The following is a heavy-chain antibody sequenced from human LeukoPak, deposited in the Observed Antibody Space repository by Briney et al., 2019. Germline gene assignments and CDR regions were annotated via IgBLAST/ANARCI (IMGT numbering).Heavy chain of an antibody. Sequence: ASVKVSCKASGYTFTGYYMHWVRQAPGQGLEWMGWINPNSGGTNYAQKFQGRVTMARDTTISTAYMELSRLGSDDTAVYYCARQHYYDSSGLNDAFDIWGQGTMVTVSS. CDR1: GYTFTGYY. V-gene: IGHV1-2*02. J-gene: IGHJ3*02. D-gene: IGHD3-22*01. CDR3: ARQHYYDSSGLNDAFDI. CDR2: INPNSGGT.